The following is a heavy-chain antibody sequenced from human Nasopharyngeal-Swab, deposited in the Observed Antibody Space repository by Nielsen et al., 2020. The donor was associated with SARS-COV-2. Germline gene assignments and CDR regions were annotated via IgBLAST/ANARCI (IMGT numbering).Heavy chain of an antibody. CDR3: VRNAYSGYSPRGNYGMDV. CDR2: ISYSGST. CDR1: GGSIKSYY. D-gene: IGHD5-12*01. V-gene: IGHV4-59*01. Sequence: SETLSLTCSVSGGSIKSYYWNWIRQPPGKGLEWIGYISYSGSTDYNPSLKSRVIISVDTSKNQFSLKLNSVTAADTAVYYCVRNAYSGYSPRGNYGMDVWGQGTTVTVSS. J-gene: IGHJ6*02.